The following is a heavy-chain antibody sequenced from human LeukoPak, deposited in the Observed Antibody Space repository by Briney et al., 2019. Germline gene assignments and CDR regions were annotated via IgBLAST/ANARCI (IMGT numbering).Heavy chain of an antibody. CDR2: IYYSGTT. D-gene: IGHD3-10*01. Sequence: SETLSLTCTVSGGSMDSFYWSWIRQSLGGGLEWIGYIYYSGTTNYNPSLRGRLIISVDTSKNQFSLNLISVTAADTAVYYCARLARLTLIRGVTGYHSLDVWGKGTKATVSS. CDR1: GGSMDSFY. CDR3: ARLARLTLIRGVTGYHSLDV. V-gene: IGHV4-59*01. J-gene: IGHJ6*04.